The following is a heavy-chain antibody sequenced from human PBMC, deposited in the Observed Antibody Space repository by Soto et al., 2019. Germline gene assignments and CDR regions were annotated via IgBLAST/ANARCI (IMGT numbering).Heavy chain of an antibody. J-gene: IGHJ6*02. Sequence: QGQLVESGGGVVQPGRALRLSCAASGFTFTSYGMHWVRQAPGKGLEWVAVISYDGSNKYYVDAVKGRFTISRDNSKNTLYLQMNSLRAEDTAVYYCAKDRTSSPLGVSGVWGQGTTVIGSS. CDR1: GFTFTSYG. CDR3: AKDRTSSPLGVSGV. CDR2: ISYDGSNK. V-gene: IGHV3-30*18. D-gene: IGHD3-16*01.